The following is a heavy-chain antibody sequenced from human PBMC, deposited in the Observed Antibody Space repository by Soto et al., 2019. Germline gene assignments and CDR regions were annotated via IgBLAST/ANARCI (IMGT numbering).Heavy chain of an antibody. CDR1: GGSIISADSY. V-gene: IGHV4-31*11. J-gene: IGHJ1*01. CDR3: ARSRSYYVEDFQK. D-gene: IGHD1-26*01. Sequence: SETLSLTCAVSGGSIISADSYWFWIRKHPGKGLEWIGYIAYSGDTYYNPSLRSRVTISRATSKNQSYLKLSSVTAADTAVYYCARSRSYYVEDFQKWGQGTLVTVSS. CDR2: IAYSGDT.